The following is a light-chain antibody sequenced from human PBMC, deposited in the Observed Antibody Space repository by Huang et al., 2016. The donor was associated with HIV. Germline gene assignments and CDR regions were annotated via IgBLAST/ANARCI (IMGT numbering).Light chain of an antibody. Sequence: EIVMTQSPATLSVSPGERATLSCRASQSVNNDLAWYQQNPGQAPRLLIYGASTRATAVAARFSGSGSGTEFTLTISGLQSEDSAVYYCQQYHNWPPFTFGQGTKLEIK. V-gene: IGKV3-15*01. J-gene: IGKJ2*01. CDR2: GAS. CDR1: QSVNND. CDR3: QQYHNWPPFT.